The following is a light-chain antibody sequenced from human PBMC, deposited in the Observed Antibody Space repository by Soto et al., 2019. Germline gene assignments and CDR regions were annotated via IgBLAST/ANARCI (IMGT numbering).Light chain of an antibody. J-gene: IGLJ3*02. CDR3: QSYDSSLSGSWV. Sequence: QSVLTHPPSLSGAPGQRVTISCTGSSSNIGAGYDVHWYQQLPGTAPKLLIYGNSNRPSGVPDRFSGSKSGTSASLAITGLQAEDEADYYCQSYDSSLSGSWVFGGGTKVTAL. CDR2: GNS. CDR1: SSNIGAGYD. V-gene: IGLV1-40*01.